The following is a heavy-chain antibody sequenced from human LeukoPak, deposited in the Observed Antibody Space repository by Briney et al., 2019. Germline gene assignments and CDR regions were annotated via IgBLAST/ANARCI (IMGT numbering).Heavy chain of an antibody. CDR3: AKGSYYDSSGSFYFDY. Sequence: GGSLRLSCAASGFTFSSYAMSWVRQAPGKGLEWVSGISGSGDNTYYADSVKGRFTISRDNSKNTLYVQVNSLETEDTAAYYCAKGSYYDSSGSFYFDYWGQGTLVTVSS. J-gene: IGHJ4*02. V-gene: IGHV3-23*01. CDR2: ISGSGDNT. CDR1: GFTFSSYA. D-gene: IGHD3-22*01.